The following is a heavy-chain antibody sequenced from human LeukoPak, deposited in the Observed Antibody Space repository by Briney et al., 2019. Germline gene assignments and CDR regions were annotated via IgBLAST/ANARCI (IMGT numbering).Heavy chain of an antibody. Sequence: SLRLSCAASGFTFDDYAMHWVRQAPGKGLEWVSGISWNSGSIGYADSVKGRFTISRDNAKNSLYLQMNSLRAEDTALYYCAKGAAAGTFGWFDPWDQGTLVTVSS. CDR3: AKGAAAGTFGWFDP. V-gene: IGHV3-9*01. D-gene: IGHD6-13*01. CDR2: ISWNSGSI. CDR1: GFTFDDYA. J-gene: IGHJ5*02.